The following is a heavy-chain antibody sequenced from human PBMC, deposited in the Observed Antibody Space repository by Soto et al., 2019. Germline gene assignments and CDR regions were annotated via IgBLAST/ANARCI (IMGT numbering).Heavy chain of an antibody. V-gene: IGHV3-30*03. CDR3: TRDSGIVLVPLTSMAV. CDR2: ISYDGGNE. J-gene: IGHJ6*02. D-gene: IGHD2-2*01. CDR1: GFTFRNYG. Sequence: PGGSLRLCCAASGFTFRNYGMNWVRQAPGKGLEWVALISYDGGNEYYADSVKGRFTISRDDSENTLYLQMIGLRAEDTAVYYCTRDSGIVLVPLTSMAVWGQGTTVTVSS.